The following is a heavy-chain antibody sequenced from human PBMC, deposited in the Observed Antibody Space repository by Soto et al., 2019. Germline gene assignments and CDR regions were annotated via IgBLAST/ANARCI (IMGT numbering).Heavy chain of an antibody. Sequence: EVQLVESGGGLVQPGRSLRLSCAASGFTFDDYAMHWVRQAPGKGLEWVSGISWNSGNIDYADSVKGRFTISRDNAKNSLYLQMNSLRTEDTALYYCGKARGAYWGLDDYCGQGTLVTVSS. CDR1: GFTFDDYA. V-gene: IGHV3-9*01. D-gene: IGHD3-16*01. CDR3: GKARGAYWGLDDY. J-gene: IGHJ4*02. CDR2: ISWNSGNI.